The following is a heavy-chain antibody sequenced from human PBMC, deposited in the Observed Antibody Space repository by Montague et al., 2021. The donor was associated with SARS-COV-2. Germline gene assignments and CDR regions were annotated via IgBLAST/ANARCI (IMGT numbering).Heavy chain of an antibody. D-gene: IGHD5-12*01. V-gene: IGHV4-61*02. J-gene: IGHJ4*02. CDR2: VYTTGST. Sequence: TLSLTRTVSGGSISSDSYYWSWIRQPAGKGLEWIGRVYTTGSTNYXPSLKSRVTISGDTSRNQFSLRLTSVTAADTAMYYCARAVIYGGYAFAYFDFWGQGVLVTVSS. CDR3: ARAVIYGGYAFAYFDF. CDR1: GGSISSDSYY.